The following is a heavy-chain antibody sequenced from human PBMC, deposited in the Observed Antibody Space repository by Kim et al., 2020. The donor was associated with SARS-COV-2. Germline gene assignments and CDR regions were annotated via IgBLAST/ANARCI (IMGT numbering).Heavy chain of an antibody. Sequence: GGSLRLSCAASGYTFTNYEMNWVRQAPGKGLEWLSYMSTSGTTILYADSVKGRFTMSRDNARNSVYLQMNNLRAEDTAVYYCARDTDGDEDFDFWGQGTL. CDR1: GYTFTNYE. CDR3: ARDTDGDEDFDF. J-gene: IGHJ4*02. CDR2: MSTSGTTI. D-gene: IGHD2-8*01. V-gene: IGHV3-48*03.